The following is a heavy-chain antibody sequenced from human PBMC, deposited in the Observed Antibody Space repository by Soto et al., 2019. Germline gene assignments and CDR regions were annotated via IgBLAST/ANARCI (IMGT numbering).Heavy chain of an antibody. Sequence: GWSLRLACSSSVFTFSSYAMHWVRQAPGKGLEYVSSISSDGRPTYYADSVKGRFTISRDNSKNTLYLQMSRLRAEDTAVYYCVKDRWIDSWGQGTLVTVSS. J-gene: IGHJ4*02. CDR1: VFTFSSYA. CDR2: ISSDGRPT. V-gene: IGHV3-64D*06. CDR3: VKDRWIDS. D-gene: IGHD1-1*01.